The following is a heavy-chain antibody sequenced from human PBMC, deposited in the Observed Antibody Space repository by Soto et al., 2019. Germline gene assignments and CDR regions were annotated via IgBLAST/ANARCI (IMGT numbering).Heavy chain of an antibody. CDR1: GGSIGSGDYY. Sequence: KASETLSLTCTVSGGSIGSGDYYWSWIRQPPGKGLEWIGYIYYSGSTYYNPSLKSRVTISVDTSKNQFSLKLSSVTAADTAVYYCARDYYGSGTPWAYYYYGMDVWGQGTTVTVSS. V-gene: IGHV4-30-4*01. CDR2: IYYSGST. J-gene: IGHJ6*02. CDR3: ARDYYGSGTPWAYYYYGMDV. D-gene: IGHD3-10*01.